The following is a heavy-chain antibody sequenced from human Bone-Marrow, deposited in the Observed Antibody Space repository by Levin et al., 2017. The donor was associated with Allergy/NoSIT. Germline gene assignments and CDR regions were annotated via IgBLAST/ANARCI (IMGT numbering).Heavy chain of an antibody. CDR3: ASGPDYDTYYFDY. CDR1: GFTFSSYS. Sequence: GESLKISCAASGFTFSSYSMNWVRQAPGKGLEWVSSISSSSSYIYYADSVKGRFTISRDNAKNSLYLQMNSLRAEDTAVYYCASGPDYDTYYFDYWGQGTLVTVSS. D-gene: IGHD4-17*01. V-gene: IGHV3-21*01. J-gene: IGHJ4*02. CDR2: ISSSSSYI.